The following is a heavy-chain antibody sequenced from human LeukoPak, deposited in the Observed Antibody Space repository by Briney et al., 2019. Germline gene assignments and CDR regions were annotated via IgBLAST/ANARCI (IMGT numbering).Heavy chain of an antibody. CDR2: ISYDGSNK. D-gene: IGHD3-10*01. CDR1: GFTFSSYG. CDR3: AKGRTKGYGSGSYYFDY. V-gene: IGHV3-30*18. J-gene: IGHJ4*02. Sequence: GGSLRLSCAASGFTFSSYGMHWVRQAPGKGLEWVAVISYDGSNKYYADSVKGRFTTSRDNSKNTLYLQMNNLSTEDTAMYYCAKGRTKGYGSGSYYFDYWGQGTLVSVSS.